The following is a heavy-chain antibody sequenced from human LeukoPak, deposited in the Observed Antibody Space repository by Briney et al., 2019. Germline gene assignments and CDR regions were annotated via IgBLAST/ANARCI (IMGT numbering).Heavy chain of an antibody. CDR2: IYYSGST. J-gene: IGHJ4*02. CDR3: ARVGYYGSGSYFDY. D-gene: IGHD3-10*01. V-gene: IGHV4-39*07. CDR1: GGSISSSSYY. Sequence: SETLSLTCTVSGGSISSSSYYWGWIRQPPAKGLEWIGSIYYSGSTYYNPSLKSRVTISVDTSKNQFSLKLSSVTAADTAVYYCARVGYYGSGSYFDYWGQGTLVTVSS.